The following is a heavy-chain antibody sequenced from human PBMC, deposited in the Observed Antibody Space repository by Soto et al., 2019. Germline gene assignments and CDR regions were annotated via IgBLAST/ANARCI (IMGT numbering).Heavy chain of an antibody. V-gene: IGHV2-70*11. CDR1: GFSLTTSGMC. CDR3: ARRRIGGNSQYYFDD. Sequence: SGPTLVNPTQTLTLTCTFSGFSLTTSGMCLSWVRQPPGKALEWLARVDWDGDKYYSPSLKTRLTISKDTSRNQVVLTMTNLDSVDTATYYCARRRIGGNSQYYFDDWGQGTLVNVSS. D-gene: IGHD3-10*01. J-gene: IGHJ4*02. CDR2: VDWDGDK.